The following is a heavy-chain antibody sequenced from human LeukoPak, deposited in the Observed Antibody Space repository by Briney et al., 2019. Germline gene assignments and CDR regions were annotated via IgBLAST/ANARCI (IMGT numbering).Heavy chain of an antibody. D-gene: IGHD1-26*01. Sequence: GGSLRLSCTVSGFTVSSDSMSSVRQAPGKGLEWVSFIYSGGSTHYSDSVKGRFTISRDNSKNTLYLQMNSLRADDTAVYYCARGQRAHVEWYYYMDVWGKGTTVTVSS. CDR3: ARGQRAHVEWYYYMDV. CDR2: IYSGGST. V-gene: IGHV3-53*05. J-gene: IGHJ6*03. CDR1: GFTVSSDS.